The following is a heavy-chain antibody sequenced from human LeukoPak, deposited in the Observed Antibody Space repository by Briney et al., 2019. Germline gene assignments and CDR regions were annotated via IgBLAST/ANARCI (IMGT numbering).Heavy chain of an antibody. Sequence: GGSLRLSCAASGFTFSSYSMNWVRQAPGKGLEWVSYISSSSSTMYYADSVKGRFTISRDNAKNSLYLQMNSLRAEDTAVYYCASSPIVGAPLWGQGTLVTVSS. CDR3: ASSPIVGAPL. V-gene: IGHV3-48*01. J-gene: IGHJ4*02. D-gene: IGHD1-26*01. CDR2: ISSSSSTM. CDR1: GFTFSSYS.